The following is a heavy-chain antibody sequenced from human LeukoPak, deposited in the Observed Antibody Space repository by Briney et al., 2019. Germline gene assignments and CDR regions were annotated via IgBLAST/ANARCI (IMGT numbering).Heavy chain of an antibody. CDR1: GFTFSTSW. D-gene: IGHD2-2*02. CDR2: IEQDGSEK. V-gene: IGHV3-7*01. J-gene: IGHJ4*02. CDR3: ARGVLPGTIHWSLDY. Sequence: GGSLRLSCAASGFTFSTSWMSWVRQVPGKGLEWVANIEQDGSEKYCVDSVKGRFTISRDNARNSLYLQMDSLRAEDTAVYYCARGVLPGTIHWSLDYWGQGTLVTVSS.